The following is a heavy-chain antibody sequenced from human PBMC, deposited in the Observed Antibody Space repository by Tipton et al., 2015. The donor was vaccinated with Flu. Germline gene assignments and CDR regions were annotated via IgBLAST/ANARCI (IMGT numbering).Heavy chain of an antibody. Sequence: QSGAEVKKPGASVKVSCKASGYTFTGYYMHWVRQAPGQGLEWMGWINPNSGGTNYAQKFQGRVTMTRDTSISTAYMELSRLRSDDTAVYYCARLIVRGHSPSLADYWGQGTLVTVSS. CDR3: ARLIVRGHSPSLADY. CDR1: GYTFTGYY. D-gene: IGHD1-26*01. CDR2: INPNSGGT. J-gene: IGHJ4*02. V-gene: IGHV1-2*02.